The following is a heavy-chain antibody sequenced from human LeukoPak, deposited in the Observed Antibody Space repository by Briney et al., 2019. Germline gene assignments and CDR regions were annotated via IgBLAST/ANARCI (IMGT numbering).Heavy chain of an antibody. CDR2: IIPIFGTA. CDR1: GGTFSSYA. V-gene: IGHV1-69*13. J-gene: IGHJ6*02. CDR3: ARLFTLVGRHGMDV. Sequence: SVKVSCKASGGTFSSYAINWVRQAPGQGLEWMGGIIPIFGTANYAQKFQARVTITADESTSTAYMELSSLKASDTAIYYCARLFTLVGRHGMDVWGQGTTVTVSS. D-gene: IGHD1-26*01.